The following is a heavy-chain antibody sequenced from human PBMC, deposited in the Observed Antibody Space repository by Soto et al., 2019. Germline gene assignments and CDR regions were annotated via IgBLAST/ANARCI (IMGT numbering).Heavy chain of an antibody. CDR3: ARASGGNSGWGHWSDP. V-gene: IGHV4-38-2*02. Sequence: LSLTCTVSGGSISGYYWSWIRQPPGRGLEWIGSISHSGTTYYNPSLRSRVTISIDTSNNQFSLKLSSVTAADTAVYYCARASGGNSGWGHWSDPWGQGTLVTVS. CDR2: ISHSGTT. CDR1: GGSISGYY. J-gene: IGHJ5*02. D-gene: IGHD2-21*02.